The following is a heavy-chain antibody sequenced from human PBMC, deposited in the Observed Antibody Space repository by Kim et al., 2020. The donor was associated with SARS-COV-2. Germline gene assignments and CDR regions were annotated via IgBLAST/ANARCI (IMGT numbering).Heavy chain of an antibody. Sequence: PTYAQGFTGRFVFSLDTSVSTAYLQISSLKAEDTAVYYCARDGVGGLFDYWGQGTLVTVSS. CDR2: P. J-gene: IGHJ4*02. CDR3: ARDGVGGLFDY. D-gene: IGHD3-10*01. V-gene: IGHV7-4-1*02.